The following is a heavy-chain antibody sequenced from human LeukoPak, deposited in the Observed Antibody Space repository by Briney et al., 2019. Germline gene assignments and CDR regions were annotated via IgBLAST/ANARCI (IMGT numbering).Heavy chain of an antibody. D-gene: IGHD2-21*01. V-gene: IGHV3-23*01. J-gene: IGHJ2*01. CDR3: AKGGDFLIVGRYWYFDL. CDR2: ISGSGGST. Sequence: GGSLRLSCAASGFTFSSYGMSWVRQAPGKGLEWVSAISGSGGSTYYADSVKGRFTISRDNSKNTLYLQMNSLRAEDTAVYYCAKGGDFLIVGRYWYFDLWGRGTLVTVSS. CDR1: GFTFSSYG.